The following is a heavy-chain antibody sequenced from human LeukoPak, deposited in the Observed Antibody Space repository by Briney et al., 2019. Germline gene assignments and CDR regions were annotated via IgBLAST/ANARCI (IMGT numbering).Heavy chain of an antibody. CDR2: IYTSGST. J-gene: IGHJ4*02. D-gene: IGHD2-2*01. CDR1: GGSISSYY. V-gene: IGHV4-4*07. Sequence: SETLSLTCTVSGGSISSYYWSWIRQPAGKGLEWIGRIYTSGSTNYNPSLKSRVTISVDTSKKQFSLKLRSVTAADTAVYYCASDTSDWSPTGYWGQGTLVTVSS. CDR3: ASDTSDWSPTGY.